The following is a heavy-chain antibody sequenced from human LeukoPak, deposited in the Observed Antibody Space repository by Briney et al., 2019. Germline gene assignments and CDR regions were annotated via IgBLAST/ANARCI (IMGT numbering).Heavy chain of an antibody. CDR3: ARRSQFRGIFEY. D-gene: IGHD2-21*01. Sequence: PSETLSLTCTVSGGSIDTRSYYWGWIRQPPGKGLEWIGNIYFNGGTHYNSSLKSRLTISVDTSKNQFSLKLSSMTAADTAVYYCARRSQFRGIFEYWGQGALVTVSS. V-gene: IGHV4-39*01. CDR2: IYFNGGT. J-gene: IGHJ4*02. CDR1: GGSIDTRSYY.